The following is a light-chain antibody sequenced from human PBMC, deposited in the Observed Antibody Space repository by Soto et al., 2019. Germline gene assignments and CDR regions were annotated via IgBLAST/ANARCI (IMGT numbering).Light chain of an antibody. J-gene: IGKJ1*01. CDR2: GAS. Sequence: EIVMTQSPATLSVPPGERATLSCRASQSVTSDYLAWYQQKPGQAPRLLIHGASSRATGIPDRFSGSGSGTDFTLTISRLEPEDFAVYYCQQYNNWPPWTFGQGTKVDIK. CDR3: QQYNNWPPWT. CDR1: QSVTSDY. V-gene: IGKV3-20*01.